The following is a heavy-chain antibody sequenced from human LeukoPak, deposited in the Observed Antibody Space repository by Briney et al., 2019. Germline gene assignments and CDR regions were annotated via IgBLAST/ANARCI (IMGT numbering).Heavy chain of an antibody. V-gene: IGHV3-23*01. CDR2: ISIDGTT. Sequence: GGSLRLSCAASGFTFSSYAMTWVRQGPGKGLEWVSVISIDGTTYYADSVKGRFTISRDNSKNTLYLQMNSLRAEDTAVYYCAKLMIAAAGGRFDYWGQGTLVTVSS. D-gene: IGHD6-13*01. J-gene: IGHJ4*02. CDR1: GFTFSSYA. CDR3: AKLMIAAAGGRFDY.